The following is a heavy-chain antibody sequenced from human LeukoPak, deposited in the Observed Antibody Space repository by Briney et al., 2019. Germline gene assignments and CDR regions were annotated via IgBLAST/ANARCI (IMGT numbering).Heavy chain of an antibody. CDR2: IKQDGSEK. CDR3: AKAPSDISGFYSVEVDS. D-gene: IGHD3-22*01. J-gene: IGHJ4*02. V-gene: IGHV3-7*03. CDR1: GFTFSSYW. Sequence: GGSLRLPCAASGFTFSSYWMSWVRQAPGKGLEWVANIKQDGSEKYYVDSVKGRFTISRDNAKNSLYLQMNSLRAEDTAVYYCAKAPSDISGFYSVEVDSWGQGTPVT.